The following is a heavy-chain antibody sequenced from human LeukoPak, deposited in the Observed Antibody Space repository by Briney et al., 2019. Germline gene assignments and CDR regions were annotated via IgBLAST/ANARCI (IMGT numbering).Heavy chain of an antibody. CDR3: ARDGIVCSTASCPTAFDM. Sequence: PGGSLRLSCAASGFNFDDYGMSWVRQAPGKGLEWVSGLNWNGGITGYADSVKGRFTISRDNAKNSLYLQMNSLRAEDTALYYCARDGIVCSTASCPTAFDMWGLGTMVTVSS. J-gene: IGHJ3*02. D-gene: IGHD2-2*01. V-gene: IGHV3-20*04. CDR1: GFNFDDYG. CDR2: LNWNGGIT.